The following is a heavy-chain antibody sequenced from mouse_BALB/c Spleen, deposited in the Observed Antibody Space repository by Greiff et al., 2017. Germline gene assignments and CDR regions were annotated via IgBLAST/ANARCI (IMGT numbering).Heavy chain of an antibody. V-gene: IGHV1-54*01. D-gene: IGHD3-2*02. CDR3: ARKAFDY. J-gene: IGHJ2*01. Sequence: LVESGAELVRPGTSVKVSCKASGYAFTNYLIEWVKQRPGQGLEWIGVINPGSGGTNYNEKFKGKATLTADKSSSTAYMQLSSLTSDDSAVYFCARKAFDYWGQGTTLTVSS. CDR1: GYAFTNYL. CDR2: INPGSGGT.